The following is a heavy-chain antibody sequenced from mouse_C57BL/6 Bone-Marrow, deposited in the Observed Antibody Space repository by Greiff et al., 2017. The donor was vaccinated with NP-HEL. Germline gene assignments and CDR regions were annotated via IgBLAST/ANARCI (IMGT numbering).Heavy chain of an antibody. D-gene: IGHD1-1*02. CDR1: GYTFTDYY. CDR3: VISPLWYYFAY. J-gene: IGHJ2*01. Sequence: VQLKQSGPVLVKPGASVKMSCKASGYTFTDYYMNWVKQSHGKSLEWIGVINPYNGGTSYNQKFKGKATLTVDKSSSTAYMAHNSLTSEDSSVFYRVISPLWYYFAYWGKSTTLSDSS. V-gene: IGHV1-19*01. CDR2: INPYNGGT.